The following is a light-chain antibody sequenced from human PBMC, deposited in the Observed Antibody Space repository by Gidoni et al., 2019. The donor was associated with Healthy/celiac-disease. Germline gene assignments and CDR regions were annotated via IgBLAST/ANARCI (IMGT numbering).Light chain of an antibody. CDR2: GAS. CDR3: QQYNNWPPFT. Sequence: ILMTPSPATLSVSPGERATLSCRASQSVSSNLAWYQQKPGQAPRLLIYGASTRATGIPARFSGSGSGTEFTLTISSLESEDFAVYYCQQYNNWPPFTFGPGTKVEIK. J-gene: IGKJ3*01. CDR1: QSVSSN. V-gene: IGKV3-15*01.